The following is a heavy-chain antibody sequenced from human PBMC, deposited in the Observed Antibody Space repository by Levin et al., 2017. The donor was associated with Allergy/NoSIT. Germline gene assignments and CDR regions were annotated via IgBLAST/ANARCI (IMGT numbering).Heavy chain of an antibody. V-gene: IGHV3-43*01. CDR1: GFTFDDYT. CDR2: ISWDGGST. J-gene: IGHJ3*02. D-gene: IGHD6-19*01. CDR3: AKGAYSSGWDDAARGDDAFDI. Sequence: GGSLRLSCAASGFTFDDYTMHWVRQAPGKGLEWVSLISWDGGSTYYADSVKGRFTISRDNSKNSLYLQMNSLRTEDTALYYCAKGAYSSGWDDAARGDDAFDIWGQGTMVTVSS.